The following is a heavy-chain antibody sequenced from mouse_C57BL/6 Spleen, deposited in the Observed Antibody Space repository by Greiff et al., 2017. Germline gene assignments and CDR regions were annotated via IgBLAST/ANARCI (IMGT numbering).Heavy chain of an antibody. CDR1: GYTFTNYW. D-gene: IGHD2-3*01. J-gene: IGHJ2*01. V-gene: IGHV1-63*01. CDR3: ARGESRYDGYGY. Sequence: QVQLKESGAELVRPGTSVKMSCKASGYTFTNYWIGWAKQRPGHGLEWIGDIYPGGGYTNYNEKFKGKATLTADKSSSTAYMQFSSLTSEDSAIYYCARGESRYDGYGYWGQGTTLTVSS. CDR2: IYPGGGYT.